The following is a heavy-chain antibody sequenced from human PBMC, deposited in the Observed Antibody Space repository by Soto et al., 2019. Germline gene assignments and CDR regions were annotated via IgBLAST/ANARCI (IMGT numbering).Heavy chain of an antibody. Sequence: SETLSLTCAVYGGSFSGYYWSWIRQPPGKGLEWIGEINHSGSTNYNPSLKSRVTISVDTSKNQFSLKLSSVTAADTAVYYCARGGRITIFGVVIPTFDYWGQGTLVTVSS. CDR2: INHSGST. V-gene: IGHV4-34*01. CDR3: ARGGRITIFGVVIPTFDY. CDR1: GGSFSGYY. J-gene: IGHJ4*02. D-gene: IGHD3-3*01.